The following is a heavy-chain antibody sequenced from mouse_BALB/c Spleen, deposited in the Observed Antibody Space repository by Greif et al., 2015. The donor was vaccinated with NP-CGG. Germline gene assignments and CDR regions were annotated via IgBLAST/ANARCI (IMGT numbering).Heavy chain of an antibody. CDR1: GYTFSSYW. V-gene: IGHV1-9*01. CDR2: ILPGSGST. Sequence: LVESGAELMKPGASVKISCKATGYTFSSYWIEWVKQRPGHGLEWIGEILPGSGSTNYNEKFKGKATFTADTSSNTAYMQLSSLTSEDSAVYYCARTARATYYAMDYWGQGTSVTASS. CDR3: ARTARATYYAMDY. D-gene: IGHD3-1*01. J-gene: IGHJ4*01.